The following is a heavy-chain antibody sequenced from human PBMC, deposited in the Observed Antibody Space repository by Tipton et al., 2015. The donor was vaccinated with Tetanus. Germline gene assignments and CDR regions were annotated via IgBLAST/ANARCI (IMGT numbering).Heavy chain of an antibody. Sequence: SLRLSCAASGFTFSSYGMHWVRQAPGKGLEWVAYISHDGSNEHLVDSVKGRLTISRDNSKNTLYLQMNSLRPEDTAVYYCAKLKQWTQPDYWGRGTLVTVSS. D-gene: IGHD6-19*01. V-gene: IGHV3-30*18. J-gene: IGHJ4*02. CDR2: ISHDGSNE. CDR1: GFTFSSYG. CDR3: AKLKQWTQPDY.